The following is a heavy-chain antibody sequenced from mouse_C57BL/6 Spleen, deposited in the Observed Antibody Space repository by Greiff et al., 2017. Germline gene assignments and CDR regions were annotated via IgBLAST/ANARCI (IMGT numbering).Heavy chain of an antibody. V-gene: IGHV1-15*01. CDR3: TRSRWLLPTMDY. D-gene: IGHD2-3*01. CDR1: GYTFTDYE. Sequence: VQLQQSGAELVRPGASVTLSCKASGYTFTDYEMHWVKQTPVHGLEWIGAIDPEPGGTAYNQKFKGKAILTADKSSSTAYMERRSLTSEDSAVYYCTRSRWLLPTMDYWGQGTSVTVSS. J-gene: IGHJ4*01. CDR2: IDPEPGGT.